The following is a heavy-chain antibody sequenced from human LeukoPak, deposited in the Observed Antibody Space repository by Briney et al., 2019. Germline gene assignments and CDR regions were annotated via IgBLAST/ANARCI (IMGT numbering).Heavy chain of an antibody. D-gene: IGHD2/OR15-2a*01. CDR2: IYYSGST. J-gene: IGHJ5*02. CDR3: ARDLNRNNWFDP. Sequence: SETLSLTCTVSGGSISSYYWSWIRQPPGKGLEWIGYIYYSGSTNYNPSLKSRVNTSVDTSKNQFSLKLSSVTAADTAVYYCARDLNRNNWFDPWGQGTLVTVSS. CDR1: GGSISSYY. V-gene: IGHV4-59*01.